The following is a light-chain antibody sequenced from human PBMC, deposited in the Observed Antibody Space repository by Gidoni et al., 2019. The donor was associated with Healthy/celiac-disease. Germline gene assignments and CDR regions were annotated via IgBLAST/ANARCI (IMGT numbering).Light chain of an antibody. Sequence: IVLTQSPATLSVSPGESATLPCRASQSVSSNLAWYQQKPGQAPRLHIYGESTRATGITARFSGSGSGTEFTLTISSLQSEDLAVYYCQQYNNWPRTFGQGTKVEIK. CDR1: QSVSSN. J-gene: IGKJ1*01. CDR2: GES. CDR3: QQYNNWPRT. V-gene: IGKV3-15*01.